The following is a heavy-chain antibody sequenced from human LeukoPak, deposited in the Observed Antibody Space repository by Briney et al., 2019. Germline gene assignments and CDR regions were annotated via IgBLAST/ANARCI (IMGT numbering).Heavy chain of an antibody. J-gene: IGHJ4*02. CDR1: GFRFSTYA. CDR2: ISNIGSRP. Sequence: GGSLRLSCAASGFRFSTYAMSWVRQAPGKGLEWVSTISNIGSRPFYAESVKGRFTLSRDNSKNTLYLQMNSLGAEDTAVYYCAKLAAARYFDNWAQGILVTVSS. V-gene: IGHV3-23*01. D-gene: IGHD6-13*01. CDR3: AKLAAARYFDN.